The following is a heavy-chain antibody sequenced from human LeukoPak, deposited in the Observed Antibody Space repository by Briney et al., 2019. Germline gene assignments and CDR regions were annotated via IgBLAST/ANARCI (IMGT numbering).Heavy chain of an antibody. V-gene: IGHV1-2*02. J-gene: IGHJ4*02. D-gene: IGHD2-15*01. CDR2: INPNSGGT. CDR1: GYTFTGYY. Sequence: ASVKVSCKASGYTFTGYYMHWVRQAPGQGLEWMGWINPNSGGTNYAQKFQGRVTMTRDTSISTAYMELSRLRSDDTAVYYCARALGYCSGGSCYPTDYWGQGTLVTVSS. CDR3: ARALGYCSGGSCYPTDY.